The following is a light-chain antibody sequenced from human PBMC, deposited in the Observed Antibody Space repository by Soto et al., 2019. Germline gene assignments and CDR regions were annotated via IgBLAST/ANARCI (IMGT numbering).Light chain of an antibody. V-gene: IGKV3-20*01. CDR1: QSISSTY. J-gene: IGKJ1*01. CDR3: QQYFASSWT. Sequence: EIVLTQSPGTLSLSPGERATLSCRASQSISSTYLAWYRQKSGQAPRLLIYAASSRATGIPDRFSGSGSGTDFTLTISRLEPEDFAVYYCQQYFASSWTVGQGTRVEIK. CDR2: AAS.